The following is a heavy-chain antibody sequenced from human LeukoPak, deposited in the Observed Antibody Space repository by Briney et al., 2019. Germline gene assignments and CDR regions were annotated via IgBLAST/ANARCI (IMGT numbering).Heavy chain of an antibody. V-gene: IGHV4-34*01. Sequence: SETLSLTCAVYGGSFSGYYWSWIRQPPGKGLEWIGEINHSGSTNYNPSLKSRVTISVDTSKNQFSLKLSSVTAADTAVYYCARDCSGQLDYWGQGTLVTVSS. CDR3: ARDCSGQLDY. D-gene: IGHD2-15*01. CDR1: GGSFSGYY. J-gene: IGHJ4*02. CDR2: INHSGST.